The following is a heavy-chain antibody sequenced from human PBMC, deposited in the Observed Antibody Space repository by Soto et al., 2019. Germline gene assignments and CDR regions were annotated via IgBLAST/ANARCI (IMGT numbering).Heavy chain of an antibody. Sequence: GESLKISCMGSGYKVATWHNFTSYWIAWVRQMPGKGLEWMGTIYPGDSDTRYSPSLQGQVTISADNSISTAYLEWSSLKASDTAIYYCVRPTPFGSGYGFFDYWGQGTPVTVSS. V-gene: IGHV5-51*01. CDR1: GYKVATWHNFTSYW. CDR3: VRPTPFGSGYGFFDY. D-gene: IGHD4-17*01. J-gene: IGHJ4*02. CDR2: IYPGDSDT.